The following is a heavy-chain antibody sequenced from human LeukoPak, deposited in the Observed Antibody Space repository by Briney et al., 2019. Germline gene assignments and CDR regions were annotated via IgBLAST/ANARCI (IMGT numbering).Heavy chain of an antibody. Sequence: SETLSLTCAVYGGSFSGYYWSWIRQPPGKGLEWIGEINHSGSTNYNPSLKSRVTISVDTSKNQFSLKLSSVTAADTAVYYCARGQFGTTVTPRYFDLWGRGTLVTVSS. V-gene: IGHV4-34*01. CDR1: GGSFSGYY. CDR2: INHSGST. D-gene: IGHD4-17*01. CDR3: ARGQFGTTVTPRYFDL. J-gene: IGHJ2*01.